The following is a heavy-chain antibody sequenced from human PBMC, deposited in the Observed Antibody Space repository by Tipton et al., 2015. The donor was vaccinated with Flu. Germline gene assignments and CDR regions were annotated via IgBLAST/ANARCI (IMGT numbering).Heavy chain of an antibody. J-gene: IGHJ5*01. CDR2: IKHSGST. CDR1: GGSFSGYY. CDR3: ARVRRRRGVVVAARPGHNWFDP. D-gene: IGHD2-15*01. Sequence: LRLSCAVYGGSFSGYYWSWIRRPPGKGLEWIGEIKHSGSTNYNPSLKSRVTISVDTSKNQFSLKLSSVTAADTAVYYCARVRRRRGVVVAARPGHNWFDPWGQGTLVTVSS. V-gene: IGHV4-34*01.